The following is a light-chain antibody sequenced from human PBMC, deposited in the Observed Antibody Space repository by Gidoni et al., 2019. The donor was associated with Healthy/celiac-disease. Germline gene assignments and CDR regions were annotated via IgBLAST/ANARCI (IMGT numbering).Light chain of an antibody. J-gene: IGKJ5*01. CDR1: QGISSY. Sequence: IQLTQSPSSLSASVGDRVTLTCRASQGISSYLAWYQQKPGKAPKLLIYAASTLQSGVPSRFSGSGSGTDFTLTISSLQTEDFATYYCQQLNSYPRTFGQGTRLEIK. CDR3: QQLNSYPRT. V-gene: IGKV1-9*01. CDR2: AAS.